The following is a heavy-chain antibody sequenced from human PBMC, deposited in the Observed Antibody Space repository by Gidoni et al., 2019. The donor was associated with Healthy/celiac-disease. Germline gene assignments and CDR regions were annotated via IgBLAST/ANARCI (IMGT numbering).Heavy chain of an antibody. CDR1: GCSISSNSYY. CDR2: IYYSGST. D-gene: IGHD2-15*01. V-gene: IGHV4-39*07. CDR3: ARVGSYCSGGSCYLNWFDP. Sequence: QLQLQESGPGLVKPSETLSLTCTVSGCSISSNSYYWGWIRPPPGKGLEWSGSIYYSGSTYYNPSLKSRVTISVDTSKNQFSLKLSSVTAADTAVYYCARVGSYCSGGSCYLNWFDPWGQGTLVTVSS. J-gene: IGHJ5*02.